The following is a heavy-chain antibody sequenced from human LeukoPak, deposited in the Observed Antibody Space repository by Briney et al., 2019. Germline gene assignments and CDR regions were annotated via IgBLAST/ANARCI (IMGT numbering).Heavy chain of an antibody. CDR2: ISAYNGNT. D-gene: IGHD3-10*01. J-gene: IGHJ4*02. V-gene: IGHV1-18*01. Sequence: GASVKVSCKASGYTFTSYGISWVRHAPGQGLEWMGWISAYNGNTNYAQKLQGRVTMTTDTSTSTAYTELRSLRSDDTAVYYCARDTDTGNYYGSGSYYSPPGYWGQGTLVTVSS. CDR3: ARDTDTGNYYGSGSYYSPPGY. CDR1: GYTFTSYG.